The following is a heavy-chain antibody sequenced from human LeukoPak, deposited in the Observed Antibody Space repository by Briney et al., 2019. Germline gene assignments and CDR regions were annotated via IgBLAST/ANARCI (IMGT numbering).Heavy chain of an antibody. Sequence: GGSLRLSCAASGFTFSSYGMHWVRQAPGKGLEWVAFIRYDGSNKYYADSVKGRFTISRDNSKNTLYLQMNSLRAEDTAVYYCASNYYDSSGPGAFDIWGQGTMVTVSS. D-gene: IGHD3-22*01. J-gene: IGHJ3*02. CDR2: IRYDGSNK. CDR3: ASNYYDSSGPGAFDI. CDR1: GFTFSSYG. V-gene: IGHV3-30*02.